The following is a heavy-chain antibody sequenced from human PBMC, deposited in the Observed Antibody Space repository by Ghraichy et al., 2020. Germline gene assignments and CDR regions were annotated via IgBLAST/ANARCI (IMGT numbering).Heavy chain of an antibody. Sequence: SETLSLTCTVSGGSISSYYWSWIRQPPGKGLEWIGYIYYSGSTNYNPSLKSRVTISVDTSKNQFSLKLSSVTAADTAVYYCARDLTLPPWSGYGSDYYYGMDVWGQGTTVTVSS. CDR2: IYYSGST. CDR1: GGSISSYY. J-gene: IGHJ6*02. CDR3: ARDLTLPPWSGYGSDYYYGMDV. V-gene: IGHV4-59*01. D-gene: IGHD3-3*01.